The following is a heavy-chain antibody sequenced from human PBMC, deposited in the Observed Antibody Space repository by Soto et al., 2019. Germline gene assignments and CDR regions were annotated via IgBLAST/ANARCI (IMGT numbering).Heavy chain of an antibody. D-gene: IGHD3-3*01. J-gene: IGHJ6*02. CDR2: ISYDGSNK. V-gene: IGHV3-30-3*01. CDR1: GFTFSSYA. Sequence: GGSLRLSCAASGFTFSSYAMHWVRQAPGKGLEWVAVISYDGSNKYYADSVKGRFTISRDNSKNTLYLQMNSLRAEDTAVYYCARDPRSGYSFRPDYYYYYYGMDVWGQGTTVTVSS. CDR3: ARDPRSGYSFRPDYYYYYYGMDV.